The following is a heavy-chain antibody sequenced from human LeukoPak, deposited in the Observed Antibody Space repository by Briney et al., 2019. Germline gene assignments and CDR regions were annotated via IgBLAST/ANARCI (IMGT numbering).Heavy chain of an antibody. CDR2: IIPIFGTV. J-gene: IGHJ6*03. CDR1: GGTFSSYA. D-gene: IGHD3-3*01. Sequence: ASVKVSCKASGGTFSSYAISWVRQAPGQGLEWMGGIIPIFGTVNYAQKFQGRVTITADKSTGTAYMELSSLRSEDTAVYFCARSLFRFLEWSYRSYYYYYMDVWGKGTTVTVPS. V-gene: IGHV1-69*06. CDR3: ARSLFRFLEWSYRSYYYYYMDV.